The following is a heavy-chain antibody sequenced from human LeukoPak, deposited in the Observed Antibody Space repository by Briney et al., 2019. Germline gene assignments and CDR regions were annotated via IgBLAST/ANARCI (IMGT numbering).Heavy chain of an antibody. D-gene: IGHD3-10*02. Sequence: PGGSLRLSCAASGFTFSSYAMSWVRQAPGKGLDWVSAISVSGDYTYYADSVKGRFTISRDNSKNTLYLQMNSLRAEDTAVYYCAKDGRASGFDYVWGRRRPYFFDYWGQGILVTVSS. CDR1: GFTFSSYA. J-gene: IGHJ4*02. CDR3: AKDGRASGFDYVWGRRRPYFFDY. CDR2: ISVSGDYT. V-gene: IGHV3-23*01.